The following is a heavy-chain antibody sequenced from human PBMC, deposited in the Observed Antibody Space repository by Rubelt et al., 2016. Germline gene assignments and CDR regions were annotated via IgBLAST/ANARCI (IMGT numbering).Heavy chain of an antibody. J-gene: IGHJ2*01. V-gene: IGHV4-34*01. CDR1: GGSFSGYY. CDR3: ARVSQDYGDLYWYFDL. Sequence: QVQLQQWGAGLLKPSETLSLTCAVYGGSFSGYYWSWIRQPPGKGLEWIGEINHSGSTNYNPSLNVRVTISVDTSKNQFSLKLSSVTAADTAVYYCARVSQDYGDLYWYFDLWGRGTLVTVSS. D-gene: IGHD4-17*01. CDR2: INHSGST.